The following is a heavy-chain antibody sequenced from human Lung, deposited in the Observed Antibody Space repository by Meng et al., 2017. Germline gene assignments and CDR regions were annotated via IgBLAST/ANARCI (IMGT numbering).Heavy chain of an antibody. Sequence: AGDYRKLGRTLWLCVCCYVFIFTHDWSGWCRQAPGKGLEWVGRIKCYIDGRTTEYAAPVTGRFTISRDDSKITLKLHLSGLGTDDTCVYYCTWDDKAVSDYWGQGTLVTVSS. J-gene: IGHJ4*02. CDR2: IKCYIDGRTT. V-gene: IGHV3-15*01. CDR3: TWDDKAVSDY. CDR1: VFIFTHDW. D-gene: IGHD3-9*01.